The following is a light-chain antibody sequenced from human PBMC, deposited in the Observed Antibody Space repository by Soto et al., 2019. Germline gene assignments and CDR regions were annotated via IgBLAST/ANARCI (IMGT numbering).Light chain of an antibody. CDR3: VSYAGGTDV. J-gene: IGLJ1*01. Sequence: QSALTQPPSASGSPGQSVTISCTGTSSDVGGYIFVSWYQQHPGKAPKLMIYDVNKRPSGVPDRFSGSKSDNTAPLTVSGLQAEDEADYYCVSYAGGTDVFGTGTKVTVL. CDR1: SSDVGGYIF. V-gene: IGLV2-8*01. CDR2: DVN.